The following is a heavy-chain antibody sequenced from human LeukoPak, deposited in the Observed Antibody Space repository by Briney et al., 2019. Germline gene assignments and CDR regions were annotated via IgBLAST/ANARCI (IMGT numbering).Heavy chain of an antibody. J-gene: IGHJ4*02. Sequence: GESLKISCKASGYSFTTYWIGWVRQMPGKGLEWMGIIYPGDSDTRYSPSFQGQVTISADKSISTAYLQWSSLKASDTAMYYCARQRAVADPLFDYWGQGTLVTVSS. CDR2: IYPGDSDT. V-gene: IGHV5-51*01. CDR1: GYSFTTYW. D-gene: IGHD6-19*01. CDR3: ARQRAVADPLFDY.